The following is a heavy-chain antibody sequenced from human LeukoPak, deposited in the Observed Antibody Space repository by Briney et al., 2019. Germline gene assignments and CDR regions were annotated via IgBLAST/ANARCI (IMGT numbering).Heavy chain of an antibody. CDR3: ARVHDSDWYFDY. CDR1: GYSFTTYY. CDR2: IKPSGGST. J-gene: IGHJ4*02. Sequence: ASVKVSCKASGYSFTTYYMHWVRQAPGQELEWLGIIKPSGGSTSYAQKFQDRVTMTRDTPTSTVYMELSSLRSEDTAVYYCARVHDSDWYFDYWGQGTLVTVSS. V-gene: IGHV1-46*01. D-gene: IGHD6-19*01.